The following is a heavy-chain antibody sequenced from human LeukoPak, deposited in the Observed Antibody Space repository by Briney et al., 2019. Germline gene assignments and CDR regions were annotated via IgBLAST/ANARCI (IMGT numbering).Heavy chain of an antibody. CDR3: ARSLFGVGYYNWFDP. CDR2: VHTSGST. Sequence: TSETLSLTCTVSGDSISNYYWSWIRQTPGKGLEWIGYVHTSGSTNYNPSLKSRVTISVDTSKNQFSLKLSSVTAADTAVYYCARSLFGVGYYNWFDPWGQGTLVTVSS. V-gene: IGHV4-4*09. CDR1: GDSISNYY. J-gene: IGHJ5*02. D-gene: IGHD3-3*01.